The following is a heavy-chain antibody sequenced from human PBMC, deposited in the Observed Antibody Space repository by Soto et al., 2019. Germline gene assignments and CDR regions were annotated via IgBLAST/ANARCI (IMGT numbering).Heavy chain of an antibody. CDR2: ISAYNGNT. CDR1: GSNFTSHG. Sequence: APVKVSCKASGSNFTSHGMSCGRHAPGPGPEWMRWISAYNGNTNYAQKLEGRVTMTTETCTSTAYMDVRSLRSDDTAVYYCARDHYDFWSGYYRNWGQGTLVTVSS. J-gene: IGHJ4*02. CDR3: ARDHYDFWSGYYRN. V-gene: IGHV1-18*01. D-gene: IGHD3-3*01.